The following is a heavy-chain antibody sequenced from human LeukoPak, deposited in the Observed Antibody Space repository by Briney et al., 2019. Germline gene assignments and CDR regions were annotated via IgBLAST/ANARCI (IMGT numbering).Heavy chain of an antibody. CDR1: GGAFSSYA. V-gene: IGHV1-69*06. J-gene: IGHJ3*02. CDR2: IIPLFRTA. D-gene: IGHD3-9*01. Sequence: SVKVSCKASGGAFSSYAISWVRQAPGQGPEWMGGIIPLFRTANYAQKFQGRVTITADRSTNTAFMELSSLRSEDTAMYYCATNYEILSGYPKNYYFHIWGQGTMVTVSS. CDR3: ATNYEILSGYPKNYYFHI.